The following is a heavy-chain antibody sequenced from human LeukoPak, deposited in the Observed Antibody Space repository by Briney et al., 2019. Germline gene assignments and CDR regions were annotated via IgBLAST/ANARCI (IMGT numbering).Heavy chain of an antibody. CDR3: AKSIKYSSSGSDY. Sequence: GGSLRLSCAASGFTFSSYEMNWVRQAPGKGLEWVSYISSSGSTIYHADSVKGRFTISRDNAKNTLYLQMNSLRAEDTAAYYCAKSIKYSSSGSDYWGQGTLVSVSS. J-gene: IGHJ4*02. CDR2: ISSSGSTI. D-gene: IGHD6-6*01. V-gene: IGHV3-48*03. CDR1: GFTFSSYE.